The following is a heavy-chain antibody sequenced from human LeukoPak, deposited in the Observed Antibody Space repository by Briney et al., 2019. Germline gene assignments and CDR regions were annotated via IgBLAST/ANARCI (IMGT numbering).Heavy chain of an antibody. J-gene: IGHJ4*02. V-gene: IGHV3-7*02. D-gene: IGHD3-10*01. CDR1: GFIFRNYA. Sequence: GRSLRLSCAASGFIFRNYAMHWVRQAPGKGLEWVANIKEDGTVKYYVESVKGRFTISRDNAKNSLYLQMNSLRAEDTAVYYCATSITMFDYWGQGTLVTVSS. CDR3: ATSITMFDY. CDR2: IKEDGTVK.